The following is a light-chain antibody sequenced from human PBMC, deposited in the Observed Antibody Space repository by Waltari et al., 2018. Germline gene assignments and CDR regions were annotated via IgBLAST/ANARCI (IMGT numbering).Light chain of an antibody. CDR3: QNHERLPAT. CDR2: GAS. Sequence: CRARQSISRYLGGDQQRPGQAPRRLIYGASISAAGIPDRFSGSGSGTDFTLSISRLEPEDFAVYYCQNHERLPATFDQGTRVEIK. CDR1: QSISRY. V-gene: IGKV3-20*01. J-gene: IGKJ1*01.